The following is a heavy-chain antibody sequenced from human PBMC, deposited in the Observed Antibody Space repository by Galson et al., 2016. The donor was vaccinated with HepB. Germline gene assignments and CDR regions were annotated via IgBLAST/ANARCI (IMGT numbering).Heavy chain of an antibody. CDR2: LKQGGSDK. CDR1: GFTFSNYW. D-gene: IGHD3-16*01. Sequence: SLRLSCAASGFTFSNYWMSWVRQAPGKGLECVANLKQGGSDKYYVDSLMGRFTNSRDNAKNSLYLQVNSLSAEDTAVYYCATGGSRGISDAFGFWGQGTMVTVSS. J-gene: IGHJ3*01. CDR3: ATGGSRGISDAFGF. V-gene: IGHV3-7*01.